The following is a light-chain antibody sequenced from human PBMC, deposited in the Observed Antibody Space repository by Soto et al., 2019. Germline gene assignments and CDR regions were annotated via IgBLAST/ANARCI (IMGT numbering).Light chain of an antibody. CDR2: DVA. J-gene: IGLJ1*01. CDR1: SSDIGGSDH. V-gene: IGLV2-14*03. Sequence: QSALTQPASVSDSPGQSITISCTGTSSDIGGSDHVSWYRQYPGEAPKLIIYDVANRPSGVSHRFSGSKSGNTASLIISGLQREDEADYYCVSFTTSRSYVFGTGTQLTVL. CDR3: VSFTTSRSYV.